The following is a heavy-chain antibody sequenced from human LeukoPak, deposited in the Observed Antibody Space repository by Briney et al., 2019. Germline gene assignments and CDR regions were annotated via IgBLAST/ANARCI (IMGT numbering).Heavy chain of an antibody. CDR2: INPSGGST. J-gene: IGHJ4*02. Sequence: ASVKLSCKASGYTFTSYYMHWVRQAPGQGLEWMGIINPSGGSTSYAQKFQGKVTMTRDTSTSTVYMELSSLRSEDTAVYYCARSYEMATMNYWGQGTLVTVSS. V-gene: IGHV1-46*01. CDR1: GYTFTSYY. CDR3: ARSYEMATMNY. D-gene: IGHD5-24*01.